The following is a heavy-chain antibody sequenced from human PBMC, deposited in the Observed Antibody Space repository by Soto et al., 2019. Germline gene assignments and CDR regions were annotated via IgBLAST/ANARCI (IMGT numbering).Heavy chain of an antibody. CDR2: VSIGGST. CDR1: GFTFSSYA. V-gene: IGHV3-23*01. D-gene: IGHD2-15*01. J-gene: IGHJ4*02. Sequence: GSLRLSCAASGFTFSSYAMGWVRQGPGKGLEWVAVVSIGGSTHYADSVRGRFTISRDNSKNTLSLQMNSLTAEDTAVYFCAKRRGAGGHFDYWGQGALVTVSS. CDR3: AKRRGAGGHFDY.